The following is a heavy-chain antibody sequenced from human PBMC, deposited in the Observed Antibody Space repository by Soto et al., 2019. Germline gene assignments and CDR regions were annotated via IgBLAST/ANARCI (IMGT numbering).Heavy chain of an antibody. CDR2: VYPGDSDT. V-gene: IGHV5-51*01. J-gene: IGHJ4*02. D-gene: IGHD6-6*01. Sequence: GAALKISCKGSGFTVTSYWIAWLRQMTGKGLEWMGIVYPGDSDTRYSPSFQGQVTISADKSINTAYLQWSSLKASDTAMYYCARVLTGRPVHWGKGSLVTVSS. CDR3: ARVLTGRPVH. CDR1: GFTVTSYW.